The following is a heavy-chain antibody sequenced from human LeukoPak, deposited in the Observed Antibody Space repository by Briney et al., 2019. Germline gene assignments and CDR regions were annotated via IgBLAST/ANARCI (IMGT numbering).Heavy chain of an antibody. Sequence: ASVTVSCKASGYSFTNYAMNWVRQAPGQGLEFMGWIHPSTGHPSYAQGFSGRFVFSLDTSVTTTYLQISDLKADDTAVYFCARALDSLGGLSLPDYWGQGTLVTVSS. CDR1: GYSFTNYA. J-gene: IGHJ4*02. D-gene: IGHD3-16*02. CDR2: IHPSTGHP. V-gene: IGHV7-4-1*02. CDR3: ARALDSLGGLSLPDY.